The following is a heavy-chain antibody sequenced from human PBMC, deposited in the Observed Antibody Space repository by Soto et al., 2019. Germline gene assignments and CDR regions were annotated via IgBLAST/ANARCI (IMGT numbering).Heavy chain of an antibody. D-gene: IGHD5-18*01. V-gene: IGHV3-30*18. CDR1: GFTLSSYG. J-gene: IGHJ6*02. CDR2: ISYDGTDK. CDR3: VKERYAQLWLEDYGMDV. Sequence: GGSLRLSCAASGFTLSSYGIHWVRQAPGKGLEWVALISYDGTDKYYADSVKGRFTISRDNSKNTLYLQMSSLGPEDTAVYYCVKERYAQLWLEDYGMDVWGQGTTVTVSS.